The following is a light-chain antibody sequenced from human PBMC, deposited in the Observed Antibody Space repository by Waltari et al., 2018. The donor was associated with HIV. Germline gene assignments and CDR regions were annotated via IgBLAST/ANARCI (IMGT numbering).Light chain of an antibody. J-gene: IGKJ3*01. CDR2: DAS. CDR1: QTVSNK. CDR3: QQTYSYPLT. Sequence: DIQMTQSPSPLSASVGDSVTITCRASQTVSNKVNWYQQRPGKAPSVLIYDASTLQDGVSSRFRGGGSGTDFTLTITSLQPDDFATYFCQQTYSYPLTFGPGTEVDV. V-gene: IGKV1-39*01.